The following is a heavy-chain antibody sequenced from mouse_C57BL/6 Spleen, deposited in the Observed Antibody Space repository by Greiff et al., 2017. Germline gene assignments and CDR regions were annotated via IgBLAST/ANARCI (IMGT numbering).Heavy chain of an antibody. CDR2: IIPSTGGT. Sequence: VQLQQSGPELVKPGASVKISCKASGYSFTGYYMNWVKQSPEKSLEWIGEIIPSTGGTTYNQKFKAKATLTVDKSSSTAYMQLKSLTSEDSAVYYCARGGHCDYWGQGTTLTVSS. CDR3: ARGGHCDY. CDR1: GYSFTGYY. J-gene: IGHJ2*01. V-gene: IGHV1-42*01. D-gene: IGHD1-1*02.